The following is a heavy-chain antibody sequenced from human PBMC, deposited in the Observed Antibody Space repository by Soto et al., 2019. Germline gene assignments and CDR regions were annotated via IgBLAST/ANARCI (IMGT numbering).Heavy chain of an antibody. Sequence: SETLSLTCTVSGGSVSNSNYYWGWIRQSPGKGLEWIGSVYYRGRSYSKSSVKSRVTISVDTSKNQFSLNLNSVTAADTAVYFCVSQRTSVLTQAYFDYWGPGALVTVSS. D-gene: IGHD2-8*01. J-gene: IGHJ4*02. CDR1: GGSVSNSNYY. V-gene: IGHV4-39*01. CDR3: VSQRTSVLTQAYFDY. CDR2: VYYRGRS.